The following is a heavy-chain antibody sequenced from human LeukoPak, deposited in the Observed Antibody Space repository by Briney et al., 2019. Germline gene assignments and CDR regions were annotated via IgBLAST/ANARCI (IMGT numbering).Heavy chain of an antibody. CDR3: ASGSGSYRTPYYYMDV. D-gene: IGHD3-10*01. Sequence: PGGSLRLSCVASGFTVSSNYMSWVRQAPGKGLEWVSVIYSGGSTYYADSVKGRFTISRDNSKKTLYLQMNSLRAEDTAVYYCASGSGSYRTPYYYMDVWGTGTTVTVSS. CDR2: IYSGGST. CDR1: GFTVSSNY. V-gene: IGHV3-53*01. J-gene: IGHJ6*03.